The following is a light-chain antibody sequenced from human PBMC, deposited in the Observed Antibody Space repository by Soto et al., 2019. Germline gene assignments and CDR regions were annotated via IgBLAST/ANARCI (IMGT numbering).Light chain of an antibody. Sequence: QSALTQPRSVSGSPGQSVTISCTGTSSDVGGFNYVSWYQQHPGKAPQLMIYDVTKRPSGVPDRFSGSKSGYTASLTISGIQAEDEADYYCCSYAGSYTFVFGGGTKLTDL. V-gene: IGLV2-11*01. J-gene: IGLJ2*01. CDR2: DVT. CDR1: SSDVGGFNY. CDR3: CSYAGSYTFV.